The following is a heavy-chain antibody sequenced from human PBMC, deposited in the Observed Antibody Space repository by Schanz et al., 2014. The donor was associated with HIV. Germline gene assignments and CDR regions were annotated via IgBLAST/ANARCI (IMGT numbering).Heavy chain of an antibody. J-gene: IGHJ2*01. V-gene: IGHV3-15*01. CDR1: GFTFSHAW. CDR2: IKTYTEGGTT. CDR3: ATDARYFDL. Sequence: EVQLVESGGGLKKPGGSLRLSCTASGFTFSHAWMSWVRQVPGKGLEWVGRIKTYTEGGTTDYAAPVEDRVTISRDDSKNTLYLEMSSLKTEDTAVYYCATDARYFDLGGRGTPVTVSS.